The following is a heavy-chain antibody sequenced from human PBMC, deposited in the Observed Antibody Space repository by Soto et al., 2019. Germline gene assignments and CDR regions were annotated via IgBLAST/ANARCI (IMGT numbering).Heavy chain of an antibody. D-gene: IGHD3-16*01. CDR2: INHSGST. Sequence: QVQLQQWGAGLLKPSETLSLTCAVYGGSFSGYYWSWIRQPPGKGLEWIGEINHSGSTNYNPSLKSRVTISVDTSKNQFSLKLSSVTAADTAVYYCARKGRNYDYVWGSLNPRPYSKFDYWGQGTLVTVSS. CDR3: ARKGRNYDYVWGSLNPRPYSKFDY. V-gene: IGHV4-34*01. J-gene: IGHJ4*02. CDR1: GGSFSGYY.